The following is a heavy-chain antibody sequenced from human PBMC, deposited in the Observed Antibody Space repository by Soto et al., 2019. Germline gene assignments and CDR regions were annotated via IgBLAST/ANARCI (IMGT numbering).Heavy chain of an antibody. J-gene: IGHJ5*02. Sequence: GGSLRLSCAASGFTFSSYSMNWVRQAPGKGLEWVSSISSSSSYIYYADSVKGRFTISRDNAKNSLYLQMNSLRAEDTAVYYCARGWTGTTPNWFDPWGQGTLVTVSS. CDR3: ARGWTGTTPNWFDP. D-gene: IGHD1-1*01. CDR1: GFTFSSYS. V-gene: IGHV3-21*01. CDR2: ISSSSSYI.